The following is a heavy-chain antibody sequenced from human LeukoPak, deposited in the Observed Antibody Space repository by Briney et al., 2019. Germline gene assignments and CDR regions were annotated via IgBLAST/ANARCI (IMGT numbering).Heavy chain of an antibody. CDR1: GGSISSYY. D-gene: IGHD2-21*01. CDR2: IYYSGST. V-gene: IGHV4-59*01. CDR3: ARDNYSDSFDY. Sequence: PSETLSLTCTVSGGSISSYYWSWIRQPPGKGLEWIGYIYYSGSTNYNPSLKSRVTISVDTSKNQFSLKLSSVTAADTAVYYCARDNYSDSFDYWGQGTLVTVSS. J-gene: IGHJ4*02.